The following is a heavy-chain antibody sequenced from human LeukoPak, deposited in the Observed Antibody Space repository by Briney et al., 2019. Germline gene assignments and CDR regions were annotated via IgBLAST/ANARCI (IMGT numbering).Heavy chain of an antibody. Sequence: PGGSLRLSCAASGFTFSSYAMSWVRQAPGKGLEWVSAISGSGGSTYYADSVKGRFTISRDNSKNTLYLQMNSLRAEDTAVYYCAKAAVYCSSTSCYPYYFDYWGRETLVTVSS. D-gene: IGHD2-2*01. CDR1: GFTFSSYA. CDR3: AKAAVYCSSTSCYPYYFDY. J-gene: IGHJ4*02. V-gene: IGHV3-23*01. CDR2: ISGSGGST.